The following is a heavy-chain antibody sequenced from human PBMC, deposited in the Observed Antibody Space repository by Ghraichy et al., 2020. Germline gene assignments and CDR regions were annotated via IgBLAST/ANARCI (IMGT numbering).Heavy chain of an antibody. CDR3: ARAYPVAEYYYFDY. V-gene: IGHV4-4*07. CDR2: IYTSGST. Sequence: SETLSLTCTVSGGSISSYYWSWIRQPAGKGLEWIGRIYTSGSTNYNPSLKSRVTMSVDTSKNQFSLKLSSVTAADTAVYYCARAYPVAEYYYFDYWGQGTLVTVSS. CDR1: GGSISSYY. J-gene: IGHJ4*02. D-gene: IGHD6-19*01.